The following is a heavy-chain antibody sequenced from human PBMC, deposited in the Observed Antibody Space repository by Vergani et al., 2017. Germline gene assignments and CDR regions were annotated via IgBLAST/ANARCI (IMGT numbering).Heavy chain of an antibody. J-gene: IGHJ6*02. CDR1: GFTFSSYG. D-gene: IGHD4-11*01. Sequence: QVQLVESGGGVVQPGRSLRLSCAASGFTFSSYGMHWVRQAPGKGLEGVAVIWYDGSNKYYADSVKGRFTISRDNSKNTLYLQMNSLRAEDTAVYYCARGPRGVGTTGPSYGMDVWGQGTTVTVSS. CDR2: IWYDGSNK. CDR3: ARGPRGVGTTGPSYGMDV. V-gene: IGHV3-33*01.